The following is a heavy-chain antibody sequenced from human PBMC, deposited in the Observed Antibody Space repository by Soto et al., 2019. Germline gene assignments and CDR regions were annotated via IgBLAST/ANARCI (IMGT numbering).Heavy chain of an antibody. CDR3: ARDGPVNYYDSSGFFGY. D-gene: IGHD3-22*01. Sequence: GASVKVSCKASGGTFSSYAISWVRQAPGQGLEWMGGIIPIFGTANYAQKFQGRVTITADKSTSTAYMELSSLRSEDTAVYYCARDGPVNYYDSSGFFGYWGQGTLVTVSS. CDR1: GGTFSSYA. J-gene: IGHJ4*02. V-gene: IGHV1-69*06. CDR2: IIPIFGTA.